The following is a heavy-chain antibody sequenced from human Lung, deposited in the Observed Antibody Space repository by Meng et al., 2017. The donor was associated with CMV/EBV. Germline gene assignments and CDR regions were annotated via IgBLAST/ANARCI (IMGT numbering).Heavy chain of an antibody. CDR2: INHSGST. J-gene: IGHJ4*02. Sequence: GSLRLSCAVYGGSFSGYYWSWIRQPPGKGLEWIGEINHSGSTNYNPSLKSRVTISVDTSKNQFSLKLSSVTAADTAVYYCASIAAAGDTPFDYWGQGPLVTASS. CDR1: GGSFSGYY. CDR3: ASIAAAGDTPFDY. V-gene: IGHV4-34*01. D-gene: IGHD6-13*01.